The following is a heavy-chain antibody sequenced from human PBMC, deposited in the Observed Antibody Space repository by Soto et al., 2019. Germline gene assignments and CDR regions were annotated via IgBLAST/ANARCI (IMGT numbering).Heavy chain of an antibody. CDR2: INSGRTSV. Sequence: EVQLVESGGGLVQPGGSLRLSCVASGFDFNSYSMNWVRQAPGKGLEWISYINSGRTSVFYADSVKGRFTISRDNAKNSLYLQMNSLRAEDTAVYYCTSSASPDAYWGQGTLVTVSS. J-gene: IGHJ4*02. CDR1: GFDFNSYS. V-gene: IGHV3-48*01. CDR3: TSSASPDAY. D-gene: IGHD1-26*01.